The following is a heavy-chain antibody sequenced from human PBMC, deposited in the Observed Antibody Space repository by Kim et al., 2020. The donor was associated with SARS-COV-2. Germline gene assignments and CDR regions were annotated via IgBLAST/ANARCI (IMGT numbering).Heavy chain of an antibody. D-gene: IGHD3-22*01. CDR2: INTDGSTT. J-gene: IGHJ1*01. CDR1: GFTFSSYW. CDR3: ARSYYYENRGFYYGD. V-gene: IGHV3-74*01. Sequence: GGSLRLSCAASGFTFSSYWMHCVRQAPGKGLVWVSRINTDGSTTTYADSVKGRFTISRDNTKNTVHLQMNNLRAEDTAVYYCARSYYYENRGFYYGDWG.